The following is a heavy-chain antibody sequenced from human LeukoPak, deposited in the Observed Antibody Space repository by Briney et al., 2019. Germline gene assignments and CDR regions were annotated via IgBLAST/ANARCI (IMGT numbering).Heavy chain of an antibody. CDR1: GFTFSSYW. CDR3: ARGRYCSSTSCHYFDY. CDR2: IKQDGSEK. J-gene: IGHJ4*02. Sequence: GGSLRLSCAASGFTFSSYWMSWVRQAPGKGLEWVANIKQDGSEKYYVDSVKGRFTISRDNAKNSLYLQMNSQRAEDTAVYYCARGRYCSSTSCHYFDYWGQGTLVTVSS. D-gene: IGHD2-2*01. V-gene: IGHV3-7*01.